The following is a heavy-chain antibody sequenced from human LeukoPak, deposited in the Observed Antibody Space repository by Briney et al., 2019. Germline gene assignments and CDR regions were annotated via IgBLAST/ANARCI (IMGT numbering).Heavy chain of an antibody. V-gene: IGHV3-21*01. D-gene: IGHD5-18*01. J-gene: IGHJ6*03. CDR2: ISNSSSYI. Sequence: GGSLRPSCAASGFTFSSYSKNWGRQAPGKRLEWVSSISNSSSYIYYADSVKGRFTISRDNAKNSLYPQMNSLRAEDTAVYYCATSRGYSYGYLYYYMDVWGKGTTVTVSS. CDR1: GFTFSSYS. CDR3: ATSRGYSYGYLYYYMDV.